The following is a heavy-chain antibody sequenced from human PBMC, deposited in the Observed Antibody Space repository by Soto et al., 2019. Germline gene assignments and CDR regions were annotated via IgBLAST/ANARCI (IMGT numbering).Heavy chain of an antibody. V-gene: IGHV3-30-3*01. CDR1: GFTFSSYA. CDR2: ISYDGSNK. D-gene: IGHD3-10*01. Sequence: QVQLVESGGGVVQPGRSLRLSCAASGFTFSSYAMHWVRQAPGKGLEWVAVISYDGSNKYYADSVKGRFTISRDNSQNTLYVQMNSLKGEDTAGYYCGRGKFDGSGRRGGSFDYWGQGTLVTVSS. J-gene: IGHJ4*02. CDR3: GRGKFDGSGRRGGSFDY.